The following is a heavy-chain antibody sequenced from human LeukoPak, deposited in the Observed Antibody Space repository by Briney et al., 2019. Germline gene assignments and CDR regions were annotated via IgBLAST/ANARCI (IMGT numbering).Heavy chain of an antibody. CDR3: ARAGYSGQPA. Sequence: ASVKVSCKASGYTFTGYYMHWLRQAPGQGLECMGWINPNSGGTNYAQKFQGRVTMTTDTSISTAYMELNRLKSDDTAVYYCARAGYSGQPAWGQGTLVTVSS. D-gene: IGHD5-12*01. J-gene: IGHJ5*02. CDR2: INPNSGGT. CDR1: GYTFTGYY. V-gene: IGHV1-2*02.